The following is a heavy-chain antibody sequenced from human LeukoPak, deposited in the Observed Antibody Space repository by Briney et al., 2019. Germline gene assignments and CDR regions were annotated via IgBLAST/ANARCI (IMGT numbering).Heavy chain of an antibody. CDR3: ARDHWGIVENGYDYFYYDMDV. J-gene: IGHJ6*02. V-gene: IGHV1-69*05. Sequence: SLKVSCKASGGSFSTSGFSWVRQAPGQGLEWMGGVIPIYGTPSYAQKFQGRVTITTDESTSTAYMELSSLRSEDTAVYYCARDHWGIVENGYDYFYYDMDVWGQGTTVTVSS. CDR1: GGSFSTSG. CDR2: VIPIYGTP. D-gene: IGHD7-27*01.